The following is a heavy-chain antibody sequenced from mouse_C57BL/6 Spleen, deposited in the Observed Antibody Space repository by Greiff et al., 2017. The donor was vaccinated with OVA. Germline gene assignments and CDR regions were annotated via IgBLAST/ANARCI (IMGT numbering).Heavy chain of an antibody. J-gene: IGHJ4*01. V-gene: IGHV5-17*01. Sequence: EVKLMESGGGLVKPGGSLKLSCAASGFTFSDYGMHWVRQAPEKGLEWVAYISSGSSTIYYADTVKGRFTISRDNAKNTLFLQMTSLRSEDTAMYYCANIYYGNYRAMDYWGQGTSVTVSS. CDR2: ISSGSSTI. CDR3: ANIYYGNYRAMDY. CDR1: GFTFSDYG. D-gene: IGHD2-1*01.